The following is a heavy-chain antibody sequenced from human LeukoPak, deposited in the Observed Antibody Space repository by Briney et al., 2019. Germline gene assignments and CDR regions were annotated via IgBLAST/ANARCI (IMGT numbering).Heavy chain of an antibody. V-gene: IGHV3-33*01. D-gene: IGHD2-21*02. J-gene: IGHJ4*02. CDR3: ARDGSPVTASSFDH. CDR2: IWYDGSNK. CDR1: GFTFSSYG. Sequence: PGRSLRLSCAASGFTFSSYGMHWVRQAPGQGLEWVSVIWYDGSNKYYADSVKGRFTISRDNSKNTLYLQMNSLRAEDTAVYYCARDGSPVTASSFDHWGQGTLVTVSS.